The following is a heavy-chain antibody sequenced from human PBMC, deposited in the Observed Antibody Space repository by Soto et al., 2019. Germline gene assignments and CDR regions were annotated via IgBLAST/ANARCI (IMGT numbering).Heavy chain of an antibody. CDR1: GGSMSEYF. CDR3: ARDGYDGSGSPYPAY. Sequence: PSETLSLTFSVSGGSMSEYFWSWIRQSPGKGLEWIGYIYYLGSTDYNPSLKSRVTISVDTSKRQFSLRLTSVTAADTAVYYCARDGYDGSGSPYPAYWGPGTQVTVSS. D-gene: IGHD3-10*01. J-gene: IGHJ4*02. V-gene: IGHV4-59*01. CDR2: IYYLGST.